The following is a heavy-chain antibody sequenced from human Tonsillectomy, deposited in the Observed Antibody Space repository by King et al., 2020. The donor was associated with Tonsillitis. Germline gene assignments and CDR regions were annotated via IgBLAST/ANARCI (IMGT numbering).Heavy chain of an antibody. CDR1: RYTFTDYY. CDR2: INPNSGGT. V-gene: IGHV1-2*02. D-gene: IGHD4-17*01. Sequence: QLVQSGAEVKKPGASVKVSCKASRYTFTDYYMLWMRQAPGQGLEWLGWINPNSGGTNYAQKVQGRVTMTRDTSISTAYMELSRLRSDDTAVYYCARGTTVTSLLYYYGMDVWGQGTTVTVSS. CDR3: ARGTTVTSLLYYYGMDV. J-gene: IGHJ6*02.